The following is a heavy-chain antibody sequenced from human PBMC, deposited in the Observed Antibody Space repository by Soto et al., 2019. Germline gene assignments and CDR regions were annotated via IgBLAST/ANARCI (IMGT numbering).Heavy chain of an antibody. CDR2: ISGSGDST. D-gene: IGHD1-26*01. J-gene: IGHJ4*02. CDR1: GFTFSSYA. V-gene: IGHV3-23*01. CDR3: VRDFQWAFDY. Sequence: GGSLRLSCAASGFTFSSYAMNWVRQAPGKGLEWVSVISGSGDSTYYADSVKGRFTVSRDNAKNSLYLQMNSLRAEDTAIYYCVRDFQWAFDYWGQGTLVTVSS.